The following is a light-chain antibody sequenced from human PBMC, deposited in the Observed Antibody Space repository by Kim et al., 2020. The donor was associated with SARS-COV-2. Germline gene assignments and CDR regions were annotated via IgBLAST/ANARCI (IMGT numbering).Light chain of an antibody. Sequence: SPGERATLSWRASQSVSSNYLAWYPQKPGQAPRLLSYGASGRATGIPDRFSGSGSGTDFTLTITRLEPEDFAVYYCQQYSSAPATFGQGTKVDIK. J-gene: IGKJ1*01. V-gene: IGKV3-20*01. CDR3: QQYSSAPAT. CDR2: GAS. CDR1: QSVSSNY.